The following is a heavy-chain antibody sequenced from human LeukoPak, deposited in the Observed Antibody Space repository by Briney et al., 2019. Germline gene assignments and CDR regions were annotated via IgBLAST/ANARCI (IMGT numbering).Heavy chain of an antibody. V-gene: IGHV5-51*01. CDR1: GYSFTNYR. J-gene: IGHJ4*02. CDR2: IYPGDSDT. D-gene: IGHD1-26*01. Sequence: GESLKISCQGSGYSFTNYRIVWVRQMPGKGLEWMGIIYPGDSDTRYSPSFQGQVTISADKSISTAYLQWSSLKASDTAMYYCARREGFSGSYEDYWGQGTLVTVSS. CDR3: ARREGFSGSYEDY.